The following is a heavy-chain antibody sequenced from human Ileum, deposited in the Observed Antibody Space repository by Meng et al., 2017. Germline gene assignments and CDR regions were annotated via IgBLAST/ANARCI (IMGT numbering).Heavy chain of an antibody. CDR3: ARGTPGRSYSDY. J-gene: IGHJ4*02. V-gene: IGHV1-18*01. Sequence: QVQPVQSGPEVKKPGASVQVSCKASDYTFTGYGVSWVRQAPGQGLEWMAWLGAHDGDTSHAPKFQGRVTVSADRPTATAYMELRSLRSDDTAVYYCARGTPGRSYSDYRGQGTLVTVSS. D-gene: IGHD3-10*01. CDR2: LGAHDGDT. CDR1: DYTFTGYG.